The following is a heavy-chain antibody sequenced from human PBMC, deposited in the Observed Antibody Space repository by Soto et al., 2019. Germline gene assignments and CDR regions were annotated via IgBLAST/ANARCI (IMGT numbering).Heavy chain of an antibody. D-gene: IGHD3-10*01. Sequence: EVQLVESGGGLVQPGGSLRLSCAASGFTFSSYWMHWVRQAPGKGLVWVSRVYTAGSRTSYADSVKGRFTISRDNAENTLYPQMNRLRAEDTAVYYCARGAGGYYYMDVWGKGTTVTVSS. CDR3: ARGAGGYYYMDV. CDR1: GFTFSSYW. V-gene: IGHV3-74*01. J-gene: IGHJ6*03. CDR2: VYTAGSRT.